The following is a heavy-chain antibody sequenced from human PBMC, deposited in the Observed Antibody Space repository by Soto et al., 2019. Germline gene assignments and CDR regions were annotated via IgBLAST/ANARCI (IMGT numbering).Heavy chain of an antibody. Sequence: GGSLRLSCAASGFTFDDYAMHWVRQAPGKGLEWVSLISGDGGSTYYADSVKGRFTISRDNSKNSLYLQMNSLRTEDAALFYCRKDDGSTADAFDIWGQGTMVTVSS. J-gene: IGHJ3*02. CDR1: GFTFDDYA. CDR3: RKDDGSTADAFDI. V-gene: IGHV3-43*02. CDR2: ISGDGGST.